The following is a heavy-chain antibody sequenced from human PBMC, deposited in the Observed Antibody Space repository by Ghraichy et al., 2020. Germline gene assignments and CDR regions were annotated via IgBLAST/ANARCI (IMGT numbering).Heavy chain of an antibody. V-gene: IGHV3-23*01. Sequence: GGSLRLSCAASGFTFSSYAMSWVRQAPGKGLEWVSAISGSGGSTYYADSVKGRFTISRDNSKNTLYLQMNSLRAEDTAVYYCAKDWTIVGASGGWNYFDYWGQGTLVTVSS. CDR1: GFTFSSYA. CDR2: ISGSGGST. CDR3: AKDWTIVGASGGWNYFDY. D-gene: IGHD1-26*01. J-gene: IGHJ4*02.